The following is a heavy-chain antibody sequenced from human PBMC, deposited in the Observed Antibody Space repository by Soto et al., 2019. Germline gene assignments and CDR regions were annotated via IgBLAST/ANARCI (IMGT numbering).Heavy chain of an antibody. CDR2: INHSGST. J-gene: IGHJ3*02. CDR3: ARPLGGAFDI. D-gene: IGHD3-16*01. V-gene: IGHV4-34*01. Sequence: QVQLQQWGAGLLKPSETLSLTCAVYGGSFSGYYWSWIRQPPGKGLEWLGEINHSGSTNYNPSLKSRVTISVDTSKNQFSLKLSSVTAADTAVYYCARPLGGAFDIWGQGTMVTVSS. CDR1: GGSFSGYY.